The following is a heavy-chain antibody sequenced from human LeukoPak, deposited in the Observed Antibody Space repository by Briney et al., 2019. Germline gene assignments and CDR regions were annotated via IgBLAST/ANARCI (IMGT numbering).Heavy chain of an antibody. D-gene: IGHD6-13*01. CDR2: FDPEDGET. V-gene: IGHV1-24*01. J-gene: IGHJ5*02. CDR3: ATDSQLLLAAGTHWFDP. Sequence: GASVKVSCKVSGYTLTELSMHWVRQAPGKGLEWMGGFDPEDGETIYAQKFQGRVTMTEDTSTDTAYMEVSSLRSEDTAVYYCATDSQLLLAAGTHWFDPWGQGTLVTVSS. CDR1: GYTLTELS.